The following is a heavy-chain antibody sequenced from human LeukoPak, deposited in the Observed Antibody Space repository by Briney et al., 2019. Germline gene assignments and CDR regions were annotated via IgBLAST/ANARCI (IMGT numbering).Heavy chain of an antibody. CDR2: IIPIFGTA. CDR3: AGSIAAISYLFDY. J-gene: IGHJ4*02. V-gene: IGHV1-69*05. D-gene: IGHD6-6*01. Sequence: SVKVSCKASGGTFSSYAISWVRQAPGQGLEWMGGIIPIFGTANYAQKFQGRVTITTDESTSTVYMELSSLRSEDTAVYYCAGSIAAISYLFDYWGQGTLVTVSS. CDR1: GGTFSSYA.